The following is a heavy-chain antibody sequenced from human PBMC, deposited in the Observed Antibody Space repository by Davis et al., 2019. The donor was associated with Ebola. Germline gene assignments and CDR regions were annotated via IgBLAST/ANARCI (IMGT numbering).Heavy chain of an antibody. D-gene: IGHD4-17*01. Sequence: GESLKISCAASGFTLSSYSMNWVRQAPGQGLEWLSYIDLSSRTIYYADSVKGRFTISRDNAKNSLYPQMSSLRDEDTAVYYCARSPLRSFHFDPWGQGTLVSVSS. CDR1: GFTLSSYS. CDR3: ARSPLRSFHFDP. CDR2: IDLSSRTI. V-gene: IGHV3-48*02. J-gene: IGHJ5*02.